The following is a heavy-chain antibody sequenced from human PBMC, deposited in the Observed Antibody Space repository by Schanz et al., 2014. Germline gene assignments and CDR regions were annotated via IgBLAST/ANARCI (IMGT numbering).Heavy chain of an antibody. Sequence: EVQLVESGGGLVKPGGSLRLSCAASGFTFSTYAMSWVRQAPGKGLEWLSYIATSSSTRHYADSVKGRFTISRDNSENTLYLQMNSLSADDTAVFYCAKGMGYCSGGTCYDYYYYGLDVWGQGTTVTVSS. CDR3: AKGMGYCSGGTCYDYYYYGLDV. D-gene: IGHD2-15*01. V-gene: IGHV3-23*04. CDR2: IATSSSTR. CDR1: GFTFSTYA. J-gene: IGHJ6*02.